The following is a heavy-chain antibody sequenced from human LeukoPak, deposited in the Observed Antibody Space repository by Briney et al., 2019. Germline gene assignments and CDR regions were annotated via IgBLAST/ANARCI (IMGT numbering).Heavy chain of an antibody. CDR3: AKELASIRFLEWLPGDY. CDR2: ISGSGGST. CDR1: GFTFSSYA. J-gene: IGHJ4*02. Sequence: GGSLRLSCAASGFTFSSYAMSWVRQAPGKGLEWVSPISGSGGSTYYADSVKGRFTISRDNSKNTLSLQMNSLRAEDTAVYYCAKELASIRFLEWLPGDYWGQGTLVTVSS. V-gene: IGHV3-23*01. D-gene: IGHD3-3*01.